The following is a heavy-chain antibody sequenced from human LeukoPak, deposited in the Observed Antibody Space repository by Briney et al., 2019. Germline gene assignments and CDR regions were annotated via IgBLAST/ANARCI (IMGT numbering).Heavy chain of an antibody. CDR3: AADGYGGNYYFDY. CDR2: IVVGSGNT. CDR1: GFTFTSSA. J-gene: IGHJ4*02. V-gene: IGHV1-58*02. D-gene: IGHD4-23*01. Sequence: SVKVSCKASGFTFTSSAMQWVRQARGQRLEWIGWIVVGSGNTNYAQKFQERVAITRDMSTSTAYMELSSLRSEDTAVYYCAADGYGGNYYFDYWGQGTLVTVSS.